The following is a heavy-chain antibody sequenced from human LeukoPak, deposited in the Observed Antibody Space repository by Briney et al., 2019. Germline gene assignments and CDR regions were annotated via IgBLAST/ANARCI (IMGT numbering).Heavy chain of an antibody. D-gene: IGHD3-3*01. CDR2: ISSSSSYI. Sequence: PGGSFRLSCAASGFTFNSYSMNWVRQAPGKGLEWVSSISSSSSYIYYADSVKGRFTISRDNAKNSLYLQMNSLRAEDTAVYYCARDGPGYYDFWSGYYKGPYYYYGMDVWGQGTTVTVSS. V-gene: IGHV3-21*01. J-gene: IGHJ6*02. CDR1: GFTFNSYS. CDR3: ARDGPGYYDFWSGYYKGPYYYYGMDV.